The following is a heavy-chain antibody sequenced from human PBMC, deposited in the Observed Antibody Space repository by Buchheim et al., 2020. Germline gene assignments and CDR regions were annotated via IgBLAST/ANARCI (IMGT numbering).Heavy chain of an antibody. CDR2: ISYDGSNK. CDR3: ARDYAPSSYWYYWFDP. CDR1: GFTFSTYA. Sequence: QVQLVESGGGVVQPGRSLRLSCAASGFTFSTYAMHWVRQTPGKGLEWVAVISYDGSNKYYADSVKGRFSISRDNSKNTLYLQMNSLRAEDTAVYYCARDYAPSSYWYYWFDPWGQGTL. J-gene: IGHJ5*02. D-gene: IGHD6-13*01. V-gene: IGHV3-30*01.